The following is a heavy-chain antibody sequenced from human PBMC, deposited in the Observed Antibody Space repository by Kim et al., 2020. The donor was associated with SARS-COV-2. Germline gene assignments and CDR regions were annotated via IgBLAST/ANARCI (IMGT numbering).Heavy chain of an antibody. Sequence: GGSLRLSCAASGFTFDDYAMHWVRQAPGKGLEWVSGISWNSGSIGYADSVKGRFTISRDNAKNSLYLQMNSLRAEDTALYYCAKDIRYSSGDAFDIWGQG. CDR1: GFTFDDYA. CDR3: AKDIRYSSGDAFDI. V-gene: IGHV3-9*01. D-gene: IGHD6-19*01. CDR2: ISWNSGSI. J-gene: IGHJ3*02.